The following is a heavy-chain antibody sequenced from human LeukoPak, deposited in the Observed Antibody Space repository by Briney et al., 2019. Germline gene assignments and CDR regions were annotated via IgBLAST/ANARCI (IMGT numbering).Heavy chain of an antibody. CDR1: GGSFSGYY. CDR2: INHSGST. CDR3: ARGTSSGWYRY. J-gene: IGHJ4*02. Sequence: PSETLSLTCAVYGGSFSGYYWSWIRQPPGKGLEWNGEINHSGSTNYNPSLKSRVTISVDTSKNQFSLKLSSVTAADTAVYYCARGTSSGWYRYWGQGTLVTVSS. D-gene: IGHD6-19*01. V-gene: IGHV4-34*01.